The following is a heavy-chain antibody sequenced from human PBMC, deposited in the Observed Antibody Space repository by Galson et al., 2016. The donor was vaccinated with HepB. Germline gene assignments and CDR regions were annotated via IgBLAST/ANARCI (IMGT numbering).Heavy chain of an antibody. CDR3: ARQIPHYTGSGSALGLDV. CDR2: IYPSDSDT. Sequence: QSGAEVKKPGESLRISCKASGDTFSRYWIAWVRQMPGKGLEWVGIIYPSDSDTRYSPSFQGQVTISADKSVSTAYLQWSGLKASDTAMYYCARQIPHYTGSGSALGLDVWGQGTTVTVSS. D-gene: IGHD3-10*01. J-gene: IGHJ6*02. V-gene: IGHV5-51*01. CDR1: GDTFSRYW.